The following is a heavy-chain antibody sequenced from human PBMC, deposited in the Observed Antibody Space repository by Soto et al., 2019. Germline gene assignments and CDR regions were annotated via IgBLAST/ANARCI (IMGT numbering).Heavy chain of an antibody. V-gene: IGHV4-34*01. D-gene: IGHD3-9*01. Sequence: SETLSLTCAVYGGSFSGYYWSWIRQPPGKGLEWIGEINHSGSTNYNPSLKSRVTISVDTSKNQFSLRLSSVTAADTAVYYCALFRRTYYDILTGSDYWGQGTLVTVSS. CDR2: INHSGST. CDR1: GGSFSGYY. J-gene: IGHJ4*02. CDR3: ALFRRTYYDILTGSDY.